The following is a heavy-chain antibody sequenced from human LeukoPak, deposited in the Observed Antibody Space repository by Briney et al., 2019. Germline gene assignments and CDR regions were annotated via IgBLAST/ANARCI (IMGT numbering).Heavy chain of an antibody. D-gene: IGHD3-22*01. J-gene: IGHJ4*02. Sequence: SGPTLVKPTQTLTLTCTFSGFSLSTSGVGVGWIRQPPGEALEWLALIYSNDDKRYSPSLQSRLTITKDTSKNQVVLTMTNMDPLDTATYYCARDLSSSGYHLPFDYWGQGTLVTVSS. CDR2: IYSNDDK. CDR3: ARDLSSSGYHLPFDY. CDR1: GFSLSTSGVG. V-gene: IGHV2-5*01.